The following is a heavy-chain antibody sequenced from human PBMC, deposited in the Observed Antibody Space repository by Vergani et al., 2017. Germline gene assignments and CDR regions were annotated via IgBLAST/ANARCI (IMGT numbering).Heavy chain of an antibody. J-gene: IGHJ4*02. Sequence: QVPLVQSGAEVKNPGASVKVSCKAPGYTFTSYYMHWVRQAPGQGLGWMGIINPSGGSTIYAQKFQGTVTMTRDTSTSPVYMELSSLRSEASAVYYGTRGCYDDSIAYWADWGQGTLVAVSS. CDR3: TRGCYDDSIAYWAD. CDR2: INPSGGST. CDR1: GYTFTSYY. D-gene: IGHD3-22*01. V-gene: IGHV1-46*03.